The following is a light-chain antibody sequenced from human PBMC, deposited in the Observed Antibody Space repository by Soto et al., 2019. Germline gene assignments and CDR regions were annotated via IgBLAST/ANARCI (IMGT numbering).Light chain of an antibody. Sequence: QSALTQPASVSGTPGQSITISCPGSNSDVGIYDFVSWYQHHPGRAPKLIVSEVSHRPSGVSNRFSGSKSGNTASLTISGLQSEDEADYYCISYTSDDVRYVFGTGTKGTVL. CDR2: EVS. V-gene: IGLV2-14*01. CDR3: ISYTSDDVRYV. J-gene: IGLJ1*01. CDR1: NSDVGIYDF.